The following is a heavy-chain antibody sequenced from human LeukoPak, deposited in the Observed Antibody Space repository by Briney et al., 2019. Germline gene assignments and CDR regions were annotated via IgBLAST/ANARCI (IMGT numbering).Heavy chain of an antibody. CDR2: ISGSGGST. D-gene: IGHD3-22*01. Sequence: GGSLRLSCAASGVTFSSYAMSWVRQAPGKGLEWVSAISGSGGSTYYADSVKGRFTISRDNSKNTLYLQMNSLRAEDTAVYYCAKFHYYDSSGSYDAFDIWGQGTMVTVPS. CDR3: AKFHYYDSSGSYDAFDI. V-gene: IGHV3-23*01. CDR1: GVTFSSYA. J-gene: IGHJ3*02.